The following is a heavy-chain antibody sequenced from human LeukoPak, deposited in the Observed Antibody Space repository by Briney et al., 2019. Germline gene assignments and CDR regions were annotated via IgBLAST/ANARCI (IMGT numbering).Heavy chain of an antibody. CDR2: ISSSSSYI. V-gene: IGHV3-21*01. CDR3: ARESGTYCSGGTCYPGRGYSYYYYMDV. CDR1: GFTFSSYS. Sequence: PGGSLRLSCAASGFTFSSYSMNWVRQAPGKGLEWVSSISSSSSYIYYTDSVKGRFTISRDNAKNSLYLQMNSLRAEDTAVYYCARESGTYCSGGTCYPGRGYSYYYYMDVWGKGTTVTVSS. J-gene: IGHJ6*03. D-gene: IGHD2-15*01.